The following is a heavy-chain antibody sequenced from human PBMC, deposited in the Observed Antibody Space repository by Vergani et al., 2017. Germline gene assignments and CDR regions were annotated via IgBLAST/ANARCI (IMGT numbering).Heavy chain of an antibody. CDR2: INPSGGST. J-gene: IGHJ4*02. CDR1: GYTFTNYY. Sequence: QVLLVQSGAEVKKPGASVRVSCKTSGYTFTNYYIHWVRQAPGQGLEWMGIINPSGGSTPDAQQFQGRLTMTRDTSTSTVYMDLSNLRSEDTAVYYCARPHGDILPPDPRRLDYWGQGTLVTVSS. CDR3: ARPHGDILPPDPRRLDY. V-gene: IGHV1-46*03.